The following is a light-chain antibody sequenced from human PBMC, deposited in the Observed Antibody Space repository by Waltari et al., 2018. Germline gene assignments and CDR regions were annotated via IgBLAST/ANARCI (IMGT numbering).Light chain of an antibody. CDR1: ASVGTD. V-gene: IGKV3D-15*01. J-gene: IGKJ2*01. Sequence: EIVMTQSPVTMSVSPGEGVTLSCTVSASVGTDVAWYRHKPGQPPRLLIYFGSTRATGVPARISGSGSGTDFSLTISSLESEDFAFYYCQQSRQWPRRTFGQGTKLE. CDR2: FGS. CDR3: QQSRQWPRRT.